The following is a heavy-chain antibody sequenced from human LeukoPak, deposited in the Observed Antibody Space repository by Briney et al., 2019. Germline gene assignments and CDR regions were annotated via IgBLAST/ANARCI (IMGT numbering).Heavy chain of an antibody. CDR1: GFVFDGYD. Sequence: GGSLRLSCGASGFVFDGYDMHWVRQAPGKGLEWVAFIRSDGYHTYYTDSVKGRFIITRDNFKNTLYLQMNSLRLEDMALYYCATPSGSGVDYWGRGTRVTVSS. D-gene: IGHD1-26*01. V-gene: IGHV3-30*02. J-gene: IGHJ4*02. CDR2: IRSDGYHT. CDR3: ATPSGSGVDY.